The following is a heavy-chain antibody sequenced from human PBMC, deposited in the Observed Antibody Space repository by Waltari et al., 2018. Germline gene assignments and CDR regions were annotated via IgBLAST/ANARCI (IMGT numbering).Heavy chain of an antibody. D-gene: IGHD2-2*01. Sequence: QVQLVQSGADVKNPGASVRVSCKASGYTVIGYYILWVRQAPGQGLEWMGRITPNSGATVYAQNLQGRVTMTRDTSISTAYMELSRLTSDDTAVYYCVRDGHKYDFDFWGQGTLVTVPS. V-gene: IGHV1-2*06. CDR2: ITPNSGAT. CDR3: VRDGHKYDFDF. J-gene: IGHJ4*02. CDR1: GYTVIGYY.